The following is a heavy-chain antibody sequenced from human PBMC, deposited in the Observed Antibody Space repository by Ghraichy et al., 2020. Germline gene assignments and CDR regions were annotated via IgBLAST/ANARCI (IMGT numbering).Heavy chain of an antibody. CDR1: GGSISSSSYY. V-gene: IGHV4-39*01. D-gene: IGHD1-26*01. CDR3: ARHESGSYSSSLDS. Sequence: SETLSLTCTVSGGSISSSSYYWGWIRQPPGKGLEWIGTIYYSGSTYYNPSLKSRVTISVDTSKNQFSLKVSSVTAADTAVYYCARHESGSYSSSLDSWGQESLVIVSS. J-gene: IGHJ4*02. CDR2: IYYSGST.